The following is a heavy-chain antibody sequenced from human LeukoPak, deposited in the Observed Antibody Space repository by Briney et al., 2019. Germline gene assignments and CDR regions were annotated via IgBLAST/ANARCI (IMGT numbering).Heavy chain of an antibody. CDR1: GGSISSYY. J-gene: IGHJ5*02. CDR2: IYYSGST. CDR3: ARVWVVVPAAIVLGPWFDP. Sequence: SETLSLTCTVSGGSISSYYWSWIRQPPGKGLEWIGYIYYSGSTNYNPSLKSRVTISVDTSKNQFSLKLSSVTAADTAVYYCARVWVVVPAAIVLGPWFDPWGQGTLVTVSS. V-gene: IGHV4-59*01. D-gene: IGHD2-2*01.